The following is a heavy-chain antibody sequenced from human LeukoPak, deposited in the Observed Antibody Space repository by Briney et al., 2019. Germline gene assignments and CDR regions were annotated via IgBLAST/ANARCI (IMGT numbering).Heavy chain of an antibody. D-gene: IGHD3-10*01. V-gene: IGHV4-30-2*05. CDR2: T. J-gene: IGHJ6*02. CDR3: ARDVGYYGSGTNYYYYGMDV. Sequence: TYYNPSLKSRVTISVDTSKNQFSLKLSSVTAADTAVYYCARDVGYYGSGTNYYYYGMDVWGQGTTVTVSS.